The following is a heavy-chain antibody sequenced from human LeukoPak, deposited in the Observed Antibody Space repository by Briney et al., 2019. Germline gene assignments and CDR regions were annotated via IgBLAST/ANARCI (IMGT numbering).Heavy chain of an antibody. D-gene: IGHD6-13*01. CDR2: INHSGST. CDR1: GGSFSGYY. Sequence: SETLSLTCAVYGGSFSGYYWSWIRQPPGKGLEWIGEINHSGSTNYNPSLKSRVTISVDASKNQFSLRLSSVTAADTAVYYCARYVGYSSSYRSRPFDYWGQGTLVTVSS. CDR3: ARYVGYSSSYRSRPFDY. V-gene: IGHV4-34*01. J-gene: IGHJ4*02.